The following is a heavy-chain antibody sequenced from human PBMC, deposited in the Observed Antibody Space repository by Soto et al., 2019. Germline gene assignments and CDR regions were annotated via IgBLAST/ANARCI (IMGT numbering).Heavy chain of an antibody. CDR1: GLTFSSYA. CDR3: ARDWYFDH. CDR2: ISSTAGT. V-gene: IGHV3-23*01. Sequence: GGSLRLSCAASGLTFSSYAMSWVRQAPGKGLEWVSAISSTAGTYYTDSVKGRFTISRDNSKNTVFLQMNNLRAEDTAVYYCARDWYFDHWGQGSLVTVSS. J-gene: IGHJ4*02.